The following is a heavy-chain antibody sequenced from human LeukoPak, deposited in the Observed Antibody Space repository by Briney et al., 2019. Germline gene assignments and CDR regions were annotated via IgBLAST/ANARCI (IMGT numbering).Heavy chain of an antibody. D-gene: IGHD3-10*01. V-gene: IGHV3-11*04. J-gene: IGHJ4*02. CDR3: AIIPLLWFGELFPDY. CDR2: ISSSSSTI. CDR1: RFTFSDYY. Sequence: PGGTLRLSCAASRFTFSDYYMSWIRQAPGKGLEWVAYISSSSSTIYYADSVKGRFTISRDNAKNSLYLQMNSLRAEDTAVYYCAIIPLLWFGELFPDYWGQGTLVTVSS.